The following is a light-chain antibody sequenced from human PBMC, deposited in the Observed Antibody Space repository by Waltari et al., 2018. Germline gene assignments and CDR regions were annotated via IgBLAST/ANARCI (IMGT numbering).Light chain of an antibody. CDR1: HSVLYSSKNKNY. J-gene: IGKJ1*01. V-gene: IGKV4-1*01. Sequence: DIVMTQSPDSLAVFLGERDTLNYKFSHSVLYSSKNKNYLAWYQQKPGQPPKLLIYWASTRESGVPDRFSGSGSGTDFTLTVSSLQAEDVAVYYCLQYYSTPRTFGQGTKVEI. CDR3: LQYYSTPRT. CDR2: WAS.